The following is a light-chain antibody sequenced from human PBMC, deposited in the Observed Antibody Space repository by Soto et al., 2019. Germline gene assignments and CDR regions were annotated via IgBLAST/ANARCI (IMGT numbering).Light chain of an antibody. Sequence: QSALTQPASVSGSPGQSITISCTGPSSDVGSYNLVSWYQQHPGKAPKLMIYEVSKRPSGVSNRFSGSKSGNTASLTISGLQAEDEGDYYCCSYAGSSTYVFGTGTKLTVL. CDR1: SSDVGSYNL. V-gene: IGLV2-23*02. CDR3: CSYAGSSTYV. CDR2: EVS. J-gene: IGLJ1*01.